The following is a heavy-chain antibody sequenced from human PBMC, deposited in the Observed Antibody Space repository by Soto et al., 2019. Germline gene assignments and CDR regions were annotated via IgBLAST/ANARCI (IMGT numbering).Heavy chain of an antibody. D-gene: IGHD3-10*01. CDR3: ARVRRFGESTAMDV. V-gene: IGHV4-34*01. J-gene: IGHJ6*03. Sequence: SETLSLTCAVYGGSFSGYYWSWIRQPPGKGLEWIGEINHSGSTNYNPSLKSRVTISVDTSKNQFSLKLSSVTAADTAVYYCARVRRFGESTAMDVWGKGTTVTVSS. CDR2: INHSGST. CDR1: GGSFSGYY.